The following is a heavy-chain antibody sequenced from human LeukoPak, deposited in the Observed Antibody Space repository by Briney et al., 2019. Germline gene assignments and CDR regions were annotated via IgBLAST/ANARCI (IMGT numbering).Heavy chain of an antibody. Sequence: PSVKVSCKASGYTFTDYYMHWVRQAPGQGLEWMGWINPNSGGPNYAHKFQDRVTMTRVPSISTAYMELSRLRSYDTAVYYCARGVYCSRTTCTPDYWGQGTLVTVSS. CDR1: GYTFTDYY. CDR3: ARGVYCSRTTCTPDY. V-gene: IGHV1-2*07. CDR2: INPNSGGP. D-gene: IGHD2-2*01. J-gene: IGHJ4*02.